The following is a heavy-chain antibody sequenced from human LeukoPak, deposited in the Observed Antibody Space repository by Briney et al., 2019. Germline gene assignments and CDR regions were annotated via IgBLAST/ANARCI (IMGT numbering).Heavy chain of an antibody. V-gene: IGHV1-46*01. CDR3: ARRTPEGATDY. Sequence: ASVKVSCKASGYTFTSYYMHWVRQAPGQGLEWMGIINPSGGSTSYAQKFQGRVTMTRDTSISTAYMELSSLRSDDTAVYYCARRTPEGATDYWGQGTLVTVSS. D-gene: IGHD4/OR15-4a*01. CDR1: GYTFTSYY. CDR2: INPSGGST. J-gene: IGHJ4*02.